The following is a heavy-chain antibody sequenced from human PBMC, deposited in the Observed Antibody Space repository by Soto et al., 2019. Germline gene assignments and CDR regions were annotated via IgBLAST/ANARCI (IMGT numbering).Heavy chain of an antibody. J-gene: IGHJ5*02. CDR3: ARGGYYDSSGYYLWFDP. Sequence: PGGSLRLSCAASGFTFSSYAMHWVRQAPGKGLEWVAAISYDGPNQYYGDSVKGRFTISRDNSRNMLYLQMDSLRSEDTAVYYCARGGYYDSSGYYLWFDPWGQGTLVTVSS. V-gene: IGHV3-30*03. CDR2: ISYDGPNQ. D-gene: IGHD3-22*01. CDR1: GFTFSSYA.